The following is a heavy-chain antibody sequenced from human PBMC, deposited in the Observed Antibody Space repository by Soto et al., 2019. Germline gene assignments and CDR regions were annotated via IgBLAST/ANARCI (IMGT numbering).Heavy chain of an antibody. Sequence: GGSLRLSCAASGFTFSNAWMNWVRQAPGKGLEWVGRIKSKTDGGTTDYAAPVKGRFTISRDDSKNTLYLQMNSLKTEDTAVYYCTTDCNQDTATVDYWGQGTLVTVSS. V-gene: IGHV3-15*07. CDR1: GFTFSNAW. D-gene: IGHD5-18*01. J-gene: IGHJ4*02. CDR2: IKSKTDGGTT. CDR3: TTDCNQDTATVDY.